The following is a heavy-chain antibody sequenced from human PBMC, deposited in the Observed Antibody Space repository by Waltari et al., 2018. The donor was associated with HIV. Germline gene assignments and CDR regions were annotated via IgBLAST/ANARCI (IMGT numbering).Heavy chain of an antibody. CDR3: ARDAAPNSHTPSSSDV. V-gene: IGHV3-33*01. CDR1: GFTFTKHA. CDR2: IRYDGSNK. J-gene: IGHJ4*02. D-gene: IGHD6-13*01. Sequence: QVQLVESGGGVVQPGTSLRLSCAASGFTFTKHALTWVRQAPGKGLEWVTLIRYDGSNKYYADSVKGRFTISRDNSKNTLYLQMNSLRAEDTAVYYCARDAAPNSHTPSSSDVWGQGTLVTVSS.